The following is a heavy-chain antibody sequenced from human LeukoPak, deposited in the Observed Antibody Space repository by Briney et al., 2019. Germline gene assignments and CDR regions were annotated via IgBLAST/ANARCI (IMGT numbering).Heavy chain of an antibody. CDR2: ISAFNGNT. J-gene: IGHJ4*02. CDR3: ARSMVGLVTVTTPSFDY. D-gene: IGHD4-17*01. CDR1: GYTFTSYP. V-gene: IGHV1-18*01. Sequence: ASVKVSCKASGYTFTSYPINWVRQAPGQGLEWMGWISAFNGNTNYAQKLQGRVTMTTDTSTSTVYMELSRLRSDDTAVYYCARSMVGLVTVTTPSFDYWGQGTLVTVSS.